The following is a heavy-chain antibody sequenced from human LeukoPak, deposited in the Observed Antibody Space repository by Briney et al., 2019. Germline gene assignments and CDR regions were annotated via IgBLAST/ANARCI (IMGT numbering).Heavy chain of an antibody. CDR3: ARGRSPRYCSGGSCPNYYYYMDV. CDR1: GGFFSGYY. V-gene: IGHV4-34*01. D-gene: IGHD2-15*01. CDR2: INHSGST. Sequence: SETLSLTCAVCGGFFSGYYWSWIRQPRGKGREGIGEINHSGSTNYNPSLKSRVTISVDTSKNQFSLKLSSVTAAATAVYYCARGRSPRYCSGGSCPNYYYYMDVWGKGTTVTVSS. J-gene: IGHJ6*03.